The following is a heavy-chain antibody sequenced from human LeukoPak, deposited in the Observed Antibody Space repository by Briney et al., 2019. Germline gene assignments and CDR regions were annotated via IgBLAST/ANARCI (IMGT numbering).Heavy chain of an antibody. Sequence: ASVKVSCKASGYTFTGYYMHWVRQAPGQGLEWMGWINPNSGGTNYAQKFQGRVTMTRDTSISTAYMELSRLRSDDTAVYYCARGPAGDWNDSGYWGQGTLVTVSS. CDR3: ARGPAGDWNDSGY. D-gene: IGHD1-1*01. CDR1: GYTFTGYY. V-gene: IGHV1-2*02. CDR2: INPNSGGT. J-gene: IGHJ4*02.